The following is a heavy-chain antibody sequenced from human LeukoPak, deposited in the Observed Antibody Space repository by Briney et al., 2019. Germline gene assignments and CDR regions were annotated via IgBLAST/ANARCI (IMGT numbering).Heavy chain of an antibody. CDR1: GFHFNSHW. J-gene: IGHJ4*02. Sequence: GSLRTSFAASGFHFNSHWMTWGRPAPGKGLEWVANIKDEGSEKYYVDSVKGRFTISRDNAKNSLYLQMNSLRVEDTAVYYCAGALRPLDYWGQGTLVTVSS. CDR3: AGALRPLDY. CDR2: IKDEGSEK. V-gene: IGHV3-7*03. D-gene: IGHD3-16*01.